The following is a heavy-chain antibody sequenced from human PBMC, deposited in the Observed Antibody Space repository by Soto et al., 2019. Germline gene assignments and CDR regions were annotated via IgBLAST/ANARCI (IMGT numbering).Heavy chain of an antibody. CDR3: ASDISYGLDV. CDR1: GYTFTSYD. J-gene: IGHJ6*02. Sequence: QVQLVQSGAEVKKPGASVKVSCKASGYTFTSYDINWVRQATGQGLEWMGWMNPNSGNTGYEQKFQGRVTMTRNTSITTAYMELSSLRSEAPAVYYCASDISYGLDVWGQGTTVTVSS. CDR2: MNPNSGNT. V-gene: IGHV1-8*01.